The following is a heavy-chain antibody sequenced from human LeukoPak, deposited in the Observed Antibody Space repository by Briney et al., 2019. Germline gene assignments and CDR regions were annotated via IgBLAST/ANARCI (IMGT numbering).Heavy chain of an antibody. J-gene: IGHJ5*02. D-gene: IGHD6-13*01. V-gene: IGHV3-11*04. Sequence: GGSLRLSCAASGFTFRDYYMSWIRQAPGKGLEWVAYISNSGSTIYYADSVKGRFTISRDNAKNSLYLQMNSLRAEDTAVYYCARLRPPLRPLGGSYSSSWYPWFDPWGQGTLVTVSS. CDR1: GFTFRDYY. CDR3: ARLRPPLRPLGGSYSSSWYPWFDP. CDR2: ISNSGSTI.